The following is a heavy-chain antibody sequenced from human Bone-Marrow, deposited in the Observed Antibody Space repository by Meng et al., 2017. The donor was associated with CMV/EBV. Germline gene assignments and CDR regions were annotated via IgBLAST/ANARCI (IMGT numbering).Heavy chain of an antibody. D-gene: IGHD5-12*01. V-gene: IGHV3-13*01. CDR3: ARGLPEGIVATIYYYGMDV. CDR1: GFTFSSYD. CDR2: IGTAGDT. J-gene: IGHJ6*02. Sequence: GESLKISCAASGFTFSSYDMHWVRQRTGKGLEWVSAIGTAGDTYYPGSVKGRFTISRENAKNSLYLQMNSLRAGDTAVYYCARGLPEGIVATIYYYGMDVWGQGNTVTVSS.